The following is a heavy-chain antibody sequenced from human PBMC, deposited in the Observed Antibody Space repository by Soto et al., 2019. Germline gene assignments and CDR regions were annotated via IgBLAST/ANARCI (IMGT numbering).Heavy chain of an antibody. CDR1: GFTLSNYW. V-gene: IGHV3-7*03. CDR3: VRELGLAY. J-gene: IGHJ4*02. D-gene: IGHD7-27*01. Sequence: GGSLRLACAASGFTLSNYWMTWVRQAPGKGLEWVANINKDGSQKNYVDSVKGRFTIARDNGQNSLSLQINSLRVEDTAVYYCVRELGLAYWGQGALVTVSS. CDR2: INKDGSQK.